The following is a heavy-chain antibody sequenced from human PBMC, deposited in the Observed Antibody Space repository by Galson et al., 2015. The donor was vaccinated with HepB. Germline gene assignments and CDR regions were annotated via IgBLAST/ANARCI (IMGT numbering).Heavy chain of an antibody. D-gene: IGHD2-15*01. CDR3: AREPTILPYYYYGMDV. CDR2: ISSSSSTK. CDR1: GFTFSSYS. V-gene: IGHV3-48*02. J-gene: IGHJ6*02. Sequence: SLRLSCAASGFTFSSYSMNWVRQAPGKGLEWVSYISSSSSTKYYADSVKGRFTISRDNAKNSLYLQMNSLRDEDTAVYYCAREPTILPYYYYGMDVWGQGTTVTVSS.